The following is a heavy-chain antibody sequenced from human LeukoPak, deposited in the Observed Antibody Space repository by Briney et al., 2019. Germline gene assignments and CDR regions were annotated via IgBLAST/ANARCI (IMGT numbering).Heavy chain of an antibody. D-gene: IGHD4-17*01. CDR2: ISAYNGNT. CDR1: GYSFTSFG. Sequence: GASVKVSCKASGYSFTSFGMNWVRQAPGQGLEWMGWISAYNGNTNYAQKLQGRVTMTTDTSTSTAYMELRSLRSDDTAVYYCARDLSRTYGDYDPYYYMDVWGKGTTVTVSS. CDR3: ARDLSRTYGDYDPYYYMDV. J-gene: IGHJ6*03. V-gene: IGHV1-18*01.